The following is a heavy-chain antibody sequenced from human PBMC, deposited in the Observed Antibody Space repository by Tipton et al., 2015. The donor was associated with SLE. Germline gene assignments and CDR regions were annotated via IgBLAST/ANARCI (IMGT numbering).Heavy chain of an antibody. CDR2: IYYSGST. D-gene: IGHD6-19*01. CDR1: GGSVSSTNYY. Sequence: TLSLTCTVSGGSVSSTNYYWSWIRQPAGRGLEWIGRIYYSGSTNYNPSLKSRVTTSLDASKNQLSLKLSSVTAADTAVYYCARHHGSGWLYGLDVWGQGTTVTVSS. J-gene: IGHJ6*02. V-gene: IGHV4-61*02. CDR3: ARHHGSGWLYGLDV.